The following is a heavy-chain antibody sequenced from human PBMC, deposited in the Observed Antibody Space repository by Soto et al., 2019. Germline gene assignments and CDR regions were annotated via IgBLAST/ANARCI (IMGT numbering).Heavy chain of an antibody. CDR1: GYSFSNCW. Sequence: PXESLTISRKGSGYSFSNCWLGLVRQMPGKGLEWMGIINPADSDTRYSPSFQGQVTVSVDKSISTAYLQRGSLKASDTAMYYCVRPDSTGYYSHWGQGTPVTVSS. V-gene: IGHV5-51*01. CDR2: INPADSDT. J-gene: IGHJ4*02. CDR3: VRPDSTGYYSH. D-gene: IGHD3-9*01.